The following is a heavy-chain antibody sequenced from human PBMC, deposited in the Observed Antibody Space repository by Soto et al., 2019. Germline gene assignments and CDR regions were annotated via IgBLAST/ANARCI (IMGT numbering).Heavy chain of an antibody. CDR2: ISAYNGNT. D-gene: IGHD6-19*01. CDR3: ARESFGSSGWYPDAFDI. J-gene: IGHJ3*02. V-gene: IGHV1-18*01. Sequence: QVQLVQSGAEVKKPGASVKVSCKASGYTFTSYGISWVRQAPGQGLEWMGWISAYNGNTNYAQKLQGRVTMTTDTSTSTAYMELRSLRSGDTAVYYWARESFGSSGWYPDAFDIWGQGTMVTVSS. CDR1: GYTFTSYG.